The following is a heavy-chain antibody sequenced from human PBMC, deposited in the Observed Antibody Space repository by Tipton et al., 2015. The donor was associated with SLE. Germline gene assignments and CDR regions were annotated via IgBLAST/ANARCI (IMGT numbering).Heavy chain of an antibody. CDR2: IYTSGTT. D-gene: IGHD3-22*01. CDR1: ADSITSGNYY. CDR3: ARASWGSSGYYSGRYFDY. Sequence: TLSLTCTASADSITSGNYYWYWIRQPAGKGLEWIGHIYTSGTTNYNPPLQSRVTISIDPSKNQFSLKLSAVTAADTALYYCARASWGSSGYYSGRYFDYWDQGTLVTVSS. V-gene: IGHV4-61*09. J-gene: IGHJ4*02.